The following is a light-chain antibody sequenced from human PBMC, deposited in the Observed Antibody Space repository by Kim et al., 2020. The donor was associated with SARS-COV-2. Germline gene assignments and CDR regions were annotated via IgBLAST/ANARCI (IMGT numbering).Light chain of an antibody. V-gene: IGKV3-11*01. CDR2: DVS. CDR1: QSVSNF. J-gene: IGKJ3*01. Sequence: EIVLTQSPATLSLSPGERATLACRASQSVSNFLAWYQQKPGQSPRLLIYDVSKRATDIPARFSGSGSGTDFTLTISSLQLEDFAVYFCHQRSDWPLGSFGPGTKVDIK. CDR3: HQRSDWPLGS.